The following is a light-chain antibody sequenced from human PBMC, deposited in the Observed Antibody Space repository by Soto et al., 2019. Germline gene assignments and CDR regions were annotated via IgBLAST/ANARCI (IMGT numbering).Light chain of an antibody. CDR1: SSDVGAYNY. Sequence: QSALTQPASVSGSPGQSITISCTGTSSDVGAYNYVSWYHQHPGKAPKLMIYEVSNRPSGVSNRFSGSKSGNTASLTISGLQAEDEADYYCSSYTRSSIPYVFGTGTKLTVL. CDR2: EVS. CDR3: SSYTRSSIPYV. J-gene: IGLJ1*01. V-gene: IGLV2-14*01.